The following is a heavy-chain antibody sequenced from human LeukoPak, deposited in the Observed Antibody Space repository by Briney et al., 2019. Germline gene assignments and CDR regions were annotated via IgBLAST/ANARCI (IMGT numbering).Heavy chain of an antibody. Sequence: PGGSLRLSCAASGFSFSDYWMNWVRQAPGKGLEWVANINQDESEKYYVDSVKGRFTISRDNAKNSLYLQMNSLRVEDTAVYYCARTTGPGPENYWGQGTLVTVSS. J-gene: IGHJ4*02. CDR2: INQDESEK. CDR3: ARTTGPGPENY. CDR1: GFSFSDYW. D-gene: IGHD4-17*01. V-gene: IGHV3-7*01.